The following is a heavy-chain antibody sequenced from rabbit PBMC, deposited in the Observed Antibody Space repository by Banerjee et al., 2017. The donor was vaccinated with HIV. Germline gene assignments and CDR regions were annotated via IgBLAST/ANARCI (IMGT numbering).Heavy chain of an antibody. D-gene: IGHD1-1*01. Sequence: QSLEESGGDLVKPGASLTLTCTASGFSFSNKYVMCWVRQAPGKGLEWIACINTSSGNTVYASWAKGRFTISGTSSTTVTLQMNSLTAADTATYFCARGTSSSGYYMGLWGPGTLVTVS. CDR1: GFSFSNKYV. J-gene: IGHJ6*01. CDR3: ARGTSSSGYYMGL. CDR2: INTSSGNT. V-gene: IGHV1S40*01.